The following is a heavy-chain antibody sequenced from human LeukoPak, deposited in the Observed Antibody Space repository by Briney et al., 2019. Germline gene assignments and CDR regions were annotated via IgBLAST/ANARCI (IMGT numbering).Heavy chain of an antibody. Sequence: GGSLRLSCAASGFTFSSYDMHWVRQAPGKGLEWVAVISYDGSNKYYADSVKGRFTISRDNSKNTLYLQMNSLRAEDTAVYYCAKEGYDSCGYYYPWGQGNLVTVSS. CDR1: GFTFSSYD. V-gene: IGHV3-30*18. CDR2: ISYDGSNK. CDR3: AKEGYDSCGYYYP. J-gene: IGHJ5*02. D-gene: IGHD3-22*01.